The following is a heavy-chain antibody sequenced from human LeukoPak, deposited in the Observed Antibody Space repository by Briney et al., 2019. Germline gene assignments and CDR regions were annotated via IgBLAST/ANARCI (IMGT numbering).Heavy chain of an antibody. J-gene: IGHJ6*03. CDR2: VYTSGST. Sequence: PSETLTLTCTVSGYFISSGYYWGWIRQPPGKGLEWIGHVYTSGSTNYNPSLKSRVTMSVDTSKNQFSLRLSSVTAADTAVYYCARDSGKGDTAHMDVWGKGTTVTVSS. D-gene: IGHD1-26*01. CDR1: GYFISSGYY. CDR3: ARDSGKGDTAHMDV. V-gene: IGHV4-38-2*02.